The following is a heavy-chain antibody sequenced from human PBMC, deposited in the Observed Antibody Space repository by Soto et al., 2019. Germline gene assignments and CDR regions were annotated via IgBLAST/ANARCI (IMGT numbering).Heavy chain of an antibody. Sequence: SETLSLTCTVSGGSISRYYWSLLRQPPGKGLEWIGYMYYYGSTNYNPSLKSRVTISVDTSNNQSSLKLSSVTAADTAVYYCARRRSSGEPYYFDPWGQGTLVTVSS. J-gene: IGHJ4*02. D-gene: IGHD3-10*01. CDR2: MYYYGST. CDR1: GGSISRYY. CDR3: ARRRSSGEPYYFDP. V-gene: IGHV4-59*08.